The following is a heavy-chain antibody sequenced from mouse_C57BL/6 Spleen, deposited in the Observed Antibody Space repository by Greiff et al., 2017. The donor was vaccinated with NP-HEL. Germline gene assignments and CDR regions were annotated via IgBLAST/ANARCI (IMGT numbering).Heavy chain of an antibody. V-gene: IGHV1-76*01. J-gene: IGHJ4*01. CDR1: GYTFTDYY. Sequence: VQLQQSGAELVRPGASVKLSCKASGYTFTDYYINWVKQRPGQGLEWIARIYPGSGNTYYNEKFKGKATLTAEKSSSTAYMQLSSLTSEDSAVYFCARSPYPYYARDYWGQGTSVTVSS. CDR2: IYPGSGNT. D-gene: IGHD2-10*01. CDR3: ARSPYPYYARDY.